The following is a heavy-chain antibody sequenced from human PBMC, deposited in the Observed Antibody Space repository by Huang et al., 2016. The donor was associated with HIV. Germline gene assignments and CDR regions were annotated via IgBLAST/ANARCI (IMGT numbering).Heavy chain of an antibody. Sequence: EVLLVQSGAELKEPGESLKISCKASGYGFSWYWIGWVRQKPGKGLEGMGIIYPRESETKDSPSFDGQVTISADKSTRTAYLQWESLKSPDTAIYFCARQVDGFRSHFDFWGQGTLVSVSS. CDR1: GYGFSWYW. CDR2: IYPRESET. J-gene: IGHJ4*02. CDR3: ARQVDGFRSHFDF. D-gene: IGHD5-18*01. V-gene: IGHV5-51*01.